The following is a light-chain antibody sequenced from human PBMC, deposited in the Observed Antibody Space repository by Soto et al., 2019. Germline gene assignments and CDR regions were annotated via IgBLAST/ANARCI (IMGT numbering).Light chain of an antibody. V-gene: IGLV1-40*01. Sequence: QSVLTQPPSVSGAPGPRVTISCTGSSSNIGAGYDVHWYQQLPGTAPKLLIDGNSNRPSGVPDRCSGSKSGTSASLAITGRQAEYEADYDCQSYDISLSVWVFGGGTKLTV. CDR2: GNS. J-gene: IGLJ3*02. CDR3: QSYDISLSVWV. CDR1: SSNIGAGYD.